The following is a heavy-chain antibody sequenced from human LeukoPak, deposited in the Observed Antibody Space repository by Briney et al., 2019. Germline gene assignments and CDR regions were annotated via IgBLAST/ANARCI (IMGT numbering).Heavy chain of an antibody. CDR1: GGSISSSSYY. CDR2: IYYSGST. CDR3: ARLLINVFGDVRHGWFDP. J-gene: IGHJ5*02. Sequence: SETLSLTCTVSGGSISSSSYYWGWIRQPPGKGLEWIGSIYYSGSTYYNPSLKSRVTISVDTSKNQFSLKLSSVTAADTAVYYCARLLINVFGDVRHGWFDPWGQGTLVTVSS. V-gene: IGHV4-39*07. D-gene: IGHD3-10*02.